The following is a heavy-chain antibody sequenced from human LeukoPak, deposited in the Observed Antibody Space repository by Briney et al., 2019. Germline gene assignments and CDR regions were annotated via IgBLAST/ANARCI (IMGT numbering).Heavy chain of an antibody. CDR1: GYTFTSYD. CDR3: AIGEQLVGGGFDY. CDR2: MNPNSGNT. D-gene: IGHD6-6*01. V-gene: IGHV1-8*03. J-gene: IGHJ4*02. Sequence: ASVKVSCKASGYTFTSYDINWVRQATGQGLEWMGWMNPNSGNTGYAQKFQGRVTITRNTSISTAYMELSSLRSEDTAVYYCAIGEQLVGGGFDYWGQGTLVTVSS.